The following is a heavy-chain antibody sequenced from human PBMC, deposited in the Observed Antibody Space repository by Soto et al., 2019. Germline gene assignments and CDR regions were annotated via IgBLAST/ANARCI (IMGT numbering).Heavy chain of an antibody. J-gene: IGHJ3*02. CDR3: AREGLVVVVAATEYSDAFDI. V-gene: IGHV3-74*01. CDR2: INSDGSST. D-gene: IGHD2-15*01. Sequence: EVQLVESGGGLVQPGGSLRLSCAASGFTFSSYWMHWVRQAPGKGLVWVSRINSDGSSTSYADSVKGRFTISRDNAKNTLYLQMNSLRAEDTAVYYCAREGLVVVVAATEYSDAFDIWGQRTMVTVSS. CDR1: GFTFSSYW.